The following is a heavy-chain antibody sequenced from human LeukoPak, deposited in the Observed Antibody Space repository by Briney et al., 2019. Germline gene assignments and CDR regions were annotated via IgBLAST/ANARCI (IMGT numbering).Heavy chain of an antibody. J-gene: IGHJ4*02. CDR1: GGSISSYY. D-gene: IGHD6-19*01. CDR3: ARSGYSSGMACLDY. V-gene: IGHV4-59*01. CDR2: IYYSGST. Sequence: SETLSLTCTVSGGSISSYYWSWIRQPPGKELEWLGYIYYSGSTNYNPSLKSRVTMSVDTSKNQFSLKLSSVTAADTAVYYCARSGYSSGMACLDYWGQGTLVTVSS.